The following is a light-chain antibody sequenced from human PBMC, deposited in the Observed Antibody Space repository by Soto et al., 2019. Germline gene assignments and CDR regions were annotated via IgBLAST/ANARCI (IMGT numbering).Light chain of an antibody. Sequence: DIQMTQSQSSLYASVGDRVTITCRARQDISSWLAWYQHKPEKAHKSMIYAASSLQSGAPSRFSGSVSGTDFTLTISSLQPEDFATYYCQQYNTYPYTFGQGTTLEIK. J-gene: IGKJ2*01. CDR3: QQYNTYPYT. CDR2: AAS. CDR1: QDISSW. V-gene: IGKV1D-16*01.